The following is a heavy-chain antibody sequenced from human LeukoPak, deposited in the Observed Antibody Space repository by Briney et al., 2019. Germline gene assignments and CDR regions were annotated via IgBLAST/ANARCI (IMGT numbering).Heavy chain of an antibody. V-gene: IGHV3-23*01. CDR2: ISGSGGST. J-gene: IGHJ3*02. D-gene: IGHD3-10*01. CDR3: AKDLELLWYGEPRAFDI. Sequence: GGSLRLSCAASGFTFSSYAMSWVRQAPGKGLEWVSAISGSGGSTYYADSVKGRFTISRDNSKNTLYLQMNSLRAEDTAVYYCAKDLELLWYGEPRAFDIWGQGTMVTVSS. CDR1: GFTFSSYA.